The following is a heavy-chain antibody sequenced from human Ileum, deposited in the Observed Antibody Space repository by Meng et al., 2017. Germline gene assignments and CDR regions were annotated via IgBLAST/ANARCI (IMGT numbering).Heavy chain of an antibody. CDR2: INIDGSST. D-gene: IGHD3-22*01. J-gene: IGHJ4*02. CDR3: ARDSYYYDSSGYYASDY. Sequence: GESLKISCAASGFAFSSYWLHWVRQAPGKGLVWVARINIDGSSTSYADSVKDRFTISRDSANLYLQMNSLRAEDTAMYYCARDSYYYDSSGYYASDYWGQGTLVTVSS. V-gene: IGHV3-74*01. CDR1: GFAFSSYW.